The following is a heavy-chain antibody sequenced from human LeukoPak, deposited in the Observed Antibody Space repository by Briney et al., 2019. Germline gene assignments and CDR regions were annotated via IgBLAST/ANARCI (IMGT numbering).Heavy chain of an antibody. CDR1: GFTFSSYS. CDR3: AKVKDWYYYDSRFDY. J-gene: IGHJ4*02. Sequence: GGSLRLSCAASGFTFSSYSMNWVRQAPGKGLEWVSFISSSSSTIYYADSVKGRFTISRDNAKNSLYLQMNSLRAEDTAVYYCAKVKDWYYYDSRFDYRGQGTLVTVSS. D-gene: IGHD3-22*01. CDR2: ISSSSSTI. V-gene: IGHV3-48*01.